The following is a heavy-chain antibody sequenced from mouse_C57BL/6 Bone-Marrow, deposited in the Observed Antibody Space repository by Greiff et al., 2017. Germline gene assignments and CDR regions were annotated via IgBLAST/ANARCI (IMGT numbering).Heavy chain of an antibody. V-gene: IGHV1-80*01. CDR3: GRGIGGNNKGTQLGQ. J-gene: IGHJ2*01. CDR2: IYPGDGDT. Sequence: VQLQQSGAELVKPGASVKISCKASGYAFSSYWMNWVKQRTGKGLEWIGQIYPGDGDTNYNGKFKGKATLTADKSSSTAYMQLSSLTSEDSAVYFCGRGIGGNNKGTQLGQRGQGTTLTVSS. D-gene: IGHD4-1*02. CDR1: GYAFSSYW.